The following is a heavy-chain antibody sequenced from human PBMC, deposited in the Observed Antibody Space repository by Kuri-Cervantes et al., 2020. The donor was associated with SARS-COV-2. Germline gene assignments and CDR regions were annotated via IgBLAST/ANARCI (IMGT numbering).Heavy chain of an antibody. CDR2: INQDGSTR. D-gene: IGHD1-26*01. CDR1: GFTFSGSW. Sequence: GGSLSLSCTASGFTFSGSWMSWVRQAPGKGLEWVANINQDGSTRYCGEAVKGRVTISRDNAKNSLYLQMNSLRGEDTALYYCVRALGAAEADFWGRGTLVTVSS. J-gene: IGHJ4*02. CDR3: VRALGAAEADF. V-gene: IGHV3-7*01.